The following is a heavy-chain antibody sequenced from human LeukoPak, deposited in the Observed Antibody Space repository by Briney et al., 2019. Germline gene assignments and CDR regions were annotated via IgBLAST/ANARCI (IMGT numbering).Heavy chain of an antibody. CDR3: AREGARDAFDI. CDR1: GYTFTSYD. Sequence: ASVKVSCKASGYTFTSYDINWVRQATGQGLEWMGWMNPNSGNTGYAQKFQGRVTITRNTSVSTAYMELSSLRSEDTAVYYCAREGARDAFDIWGQGTMVTVSS. V-gene: IGHV1-8*03. D-gene: IGHD1-26*01. J-gene: IGHJ3*02. CDR2: MNPNSGNT.